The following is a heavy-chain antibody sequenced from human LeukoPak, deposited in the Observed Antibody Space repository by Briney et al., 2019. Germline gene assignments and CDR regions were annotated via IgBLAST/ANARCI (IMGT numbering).Heavy chain of an antibody. V-gene: IGHV4-34*01. CDR3: ARGDSSRSYPDY. J-gene: IGHJ4*02. D-gene: IGHD1-26*01. Sequence: PGGSLRLSCAASGFTFSSYAMSWVRQPPGKGLEWIGEINHSGSTNYNPSLKSRVTISVDTSKNQFSLRLTSVTAADTAVYFCARGDSSRSYPDYWGQGILLTVSS. CDR1: GFTFSSYA. CDR2: INHSGST.